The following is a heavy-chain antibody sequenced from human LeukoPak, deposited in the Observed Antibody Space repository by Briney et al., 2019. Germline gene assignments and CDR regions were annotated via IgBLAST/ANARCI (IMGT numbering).Heavy chain of an antibody. J-gene: IGHJ5*02. CDR1: GVSFSGYY. CDR2: INHSGST. V-gene: IGHV4-34*01. D-gene: IGHD3-3*01. Sequence: SETLSLTCAVYGVSFSGYYWSWIRQPPGKGLEWIGEINHSGSTNYNPSLKSRVTISVDTSKNQFSLKLSSVTAADTAVYYCARTQRITIFGVVTTTRNWFDPWGQGTLVTVSS. CDR3: ARTQRITIFGVVTTTRNWFDP.